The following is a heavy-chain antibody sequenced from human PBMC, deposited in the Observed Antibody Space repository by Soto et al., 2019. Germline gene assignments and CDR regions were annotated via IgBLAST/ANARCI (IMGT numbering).Heavy chain of an antibody. Sequence: EVQLVESGGGLVQPGGSLRLSCAASGFIFSDYWIHWVRQAPXXGLVWVSRIKSDEITTNYADSVWGRLTISRDNAKNTVYLQMNSLRAEDTAVYYSARGARNYYYFDYWGQGTLVTVSS. D-gene: IGHD3-10*01. CDR1: GFIFSDYW. V-gene: IGHV3-74*01. CDR3: ARGARNYYYFDY. J-gene: IGHJ4*02. CDR2: IKSDEITT.